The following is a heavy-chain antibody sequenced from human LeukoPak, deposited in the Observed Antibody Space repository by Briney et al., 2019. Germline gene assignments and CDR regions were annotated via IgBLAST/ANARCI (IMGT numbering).Heavy chain of an antibody. CDR2: ISGSGGST. D-gene: IGHD6-19*01. Sequence: PGGSLRLSCAASGFTFSSYAMSWVRQAPGKGLEWVSAISGSGGSTYYADSVKGRFTISRDNSKNTLYLQMNSLRAEDTAVYYCAKGGSEDPYSSGWYEGYYFDYWGQGTLVTVSS. CDR3: AKGGSEDPYSSGWYEGYYFDY. J-gene: IGHJ4*02. CDR1: GFTFSSYA. V-gene: IGHV3-23*01.